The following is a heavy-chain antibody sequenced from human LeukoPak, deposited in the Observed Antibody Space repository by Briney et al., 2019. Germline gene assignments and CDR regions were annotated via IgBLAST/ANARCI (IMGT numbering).Heavy chain of an antibody. Sequence: SETLSPTCTVSGGSISSYYWSWIRQPPGKGLEWIGYIYYSGSTNYDPSLKSRVTISVDTSKNQFSLKLSSVTAADTAVYYCARGENWNYVGYYFDYWGQGTLVTVSS. D-gene: IGHD1-7*01. CDR2: IYYSGST. V-gene: IGHV4-59*01. CDR3: ARGENWNYVGYYFDY. CDR1: GGSISSYY. J-gene: IGHJ4*02.